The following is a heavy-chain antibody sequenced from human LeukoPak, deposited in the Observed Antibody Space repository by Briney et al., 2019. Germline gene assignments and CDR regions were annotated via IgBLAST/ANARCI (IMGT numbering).Heavy chain of an antibody. D-gene: IGHD3-16*01. CDR2: IHSTGSP. CDR1: GGSMSGYY. Sequence: SESLSLTCDVSGGSMSGYYWTWIRQPPGKGLEWIGHIHSTGSPTYNPSLKSRVTMSIDTSKNQFSLSLSSATAADTAFYYCARRRGGFGEGEFIYWGQGTLVTVSS. CDR3: ARRRGGFGEGEFIY. V-gene: IGHV4-4*09. J-gene: IGHJ4*02.